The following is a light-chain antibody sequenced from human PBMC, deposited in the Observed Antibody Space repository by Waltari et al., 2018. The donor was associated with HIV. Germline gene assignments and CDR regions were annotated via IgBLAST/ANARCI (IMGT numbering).Light chain of an antibody. V-gene: IGLV6-57*01. CDR1: SGSIASNY. CDR2: EDN. Sequence: NFMLTQPHSVSESPGKTVTISCTRSSGSIASNYVPWFQQRPGSSPTTVIFEDNRRPSGVPDRFSGSIDMSSNSASLTISGLKTDDEADYYCQSFDSSSVVFGGGTKLTVL. CDR3: QSFDSSSVV. J-gene: IGLJ2*01.